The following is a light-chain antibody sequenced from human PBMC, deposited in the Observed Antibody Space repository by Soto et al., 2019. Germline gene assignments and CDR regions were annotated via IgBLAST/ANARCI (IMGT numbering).Light chain of an antibody. J-gene: IGKJ1*01. Sequence: DIQMTQSPSTLSGSVGDRVTITCRASQTISSWLAWYQQKPGKAPKLLIYNASTLKSGVPSRFSGSGSGTEFTLTISSLQPDDFATYYCQQYNSYPLTFGQGTKVDI. CDR2: NAS. V-gene: IGKV1-5*01. CDR1: QTISSW. CDR3: QQYNSYPLT.